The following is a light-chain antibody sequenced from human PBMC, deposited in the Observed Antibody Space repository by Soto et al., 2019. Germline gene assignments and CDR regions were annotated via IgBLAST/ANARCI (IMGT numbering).Light chain of an antibody. CDR3: QKYYSYPLT. Sequence: AIRMTQSPSSLSASTGDRVTITCRASQGISSYLAWYQQKPGKAPKLLIYPASTLQSGVPSRFSGSCYGTDFTLTISCLQSEDFATYYCQKYYSYPLTFGPGTKVDIK. V-gene: IGKV1-8*01. CDR1: QGISSY. J-gene: IGKJ3*01. CDR2: PAS.